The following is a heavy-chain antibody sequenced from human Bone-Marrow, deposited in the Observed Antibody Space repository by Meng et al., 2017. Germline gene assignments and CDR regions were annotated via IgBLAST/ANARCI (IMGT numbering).Heavy chain of an antibody. CDR1: GFTFSDYY. Sequence: VERLEAGGGLVKPGGSLRLSCAASGFTFSDYYMSWIRQAPGKGLEWVSYISSSGSTIYYADSVKGRFTISRDNAKNSLYLQMNSLRAEDTAVYYCARDDYGDRYWYFDLWGRGTLVTVSS. J-gene: IGHJ2*01. CDR2: ISSSGSTI. V-gene: IGHV3-11*01. D-gene: IGHD4-17*01. CDR3: ARDDYGDRYWYFDL.